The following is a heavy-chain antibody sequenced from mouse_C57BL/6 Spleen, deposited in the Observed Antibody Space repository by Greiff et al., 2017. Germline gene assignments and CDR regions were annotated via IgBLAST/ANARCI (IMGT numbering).Heavy chain of an antibody. D-gene: IGHD3-3*01. J-gene: IGHJ1*03. CDR2: IDPSDSET. V-gene: IGHV1-52*01. CDR3: ARQGWDWYFEV. Sequence: QVQLQQPGAELVRPGSSVKLSCKASGYTFTSYWMHWVKQRPIQGLEWIGNIDPSDSETHYNQKFKDKATLTVDKSSSTAYMQLSSLTSEDSAVYYCARQGWDWYFEVWGTGTTVTVSS. CDR1: GYTFTSYW.